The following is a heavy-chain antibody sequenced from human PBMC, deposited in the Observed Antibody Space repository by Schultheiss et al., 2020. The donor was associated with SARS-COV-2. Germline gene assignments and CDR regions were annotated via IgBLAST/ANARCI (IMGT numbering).Heavy chain of an antibody. Sequence: SETLSLTCTVSGGSISSGSYYWSWIRQPAGKGLEWIGEINHSGSTNYNPSLKSRVTISVDTSKNQFSLKLSSVTAADTAVYYCARSSGMWMTTVTYFDYWGQGTLVTVSS. V-gene: IGHV4-61*10. D-gene: IGHD4-11*01. CDR3: ARSSGMWMTTVTYFDY. J-gene: IGHJ4*02. CDR1: GGSISSGSYY. CDR2: INHSGST.